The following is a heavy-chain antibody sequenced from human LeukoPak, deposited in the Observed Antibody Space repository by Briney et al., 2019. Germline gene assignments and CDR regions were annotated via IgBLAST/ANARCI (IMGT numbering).Heavy chain of an antibody. CDR1: GFNFSNDG. CDR3: AREEGRNPSSSSGY. D-gene: IGHD6-6*01. Sequence: GGSLRLSCAPSGFNFSNDGMHWGRQTPGEGLEWLALIWYDGSKKYHADSVKGRFTISRDNSKDTLYLQMNSLRVEDKAVYYCAREEGRNPSSSSGYWGPGTLVAVS. J-gene: IGHJ4*02. CDR2: IWYDGSKK. V-gene: IGHV3-33*01.